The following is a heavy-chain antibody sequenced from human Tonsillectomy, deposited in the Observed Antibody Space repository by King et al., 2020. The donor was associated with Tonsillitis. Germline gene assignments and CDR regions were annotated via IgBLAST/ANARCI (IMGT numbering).Heavy chain of an antibody. CDR3: AKPIPDYYDTAAFDY. CDR1: GFTFSIYA. V-gene: IGHV3-23*04. J-gene: IGHJ4*02. CDR2: INGRGRKK. Sequence: VQLVESGGGLVQPGGSLRLSCAASGFTFSIYAMIWVRQAPGKGLGGVSAINGRGRKKYYADSVKGRFTIARDNSKNTLYRQMNSRRAEDTAVYYCAKPIPDYYDTAAFDYWGQGTLVTVSS. D-gene: IGHD3-22*01.